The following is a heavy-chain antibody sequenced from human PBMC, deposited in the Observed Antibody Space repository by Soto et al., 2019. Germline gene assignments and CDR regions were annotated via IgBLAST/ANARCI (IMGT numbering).Heavy chain of an antibody. J-gene: IGHJ4*02. CDR1: GGSISSSSYY. CDR3: ARVTYRHGLRYFDY. V-gene: IGHV4-39*01. D-gene: IGHD1-1*01. CDR2: IYYSGST. Sequence: SETLSLTCTVSGGSISSSSYYWGWIRQPPGKGLEWIGSIYYSGSTYYNPSLKSRVTISVDTSKNQFSLKLSSVTAADTAVYYCARVTYRHGLRYFDYWGQGALVTVSS.